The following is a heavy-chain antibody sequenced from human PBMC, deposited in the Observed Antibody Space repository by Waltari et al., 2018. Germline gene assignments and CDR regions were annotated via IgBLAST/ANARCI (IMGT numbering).Heavy chain of an antibody. D-gene: IGHD3-22*01. CDR2: INPNSGGT. Sequence: QVQLVQSGAEVKKPGASVKVSCKASGYTFTGYYMHRVRQAPGQGLEWMGRINPNSGGTNYAQKFQGRVTMTRDTSISTAYMELSRLRSDDTAVYYCARGGGATYYYDSSGYYPDEAFDIWGQGTMVTVSS. V-gene: IGHV1-2*06. CDR3: ARGGGATYYYDSSGYYPDEAFDI. J-gene: IGHJ3*02. CDR1: GYTFTGYY.